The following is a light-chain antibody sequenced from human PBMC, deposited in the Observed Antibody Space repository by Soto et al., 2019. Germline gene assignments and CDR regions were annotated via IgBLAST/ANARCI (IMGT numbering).Light chain of an antibody. Sequence: DIQMTQSPSARSASVGDGVTITCRASHSISSYLNWYQQKPGKAPKLLIYKASTLKSGVPSRFSGSGSGTEFTLTISSLQPDDFATYYCQHYNSYSEGFGQGTKVDIK. J-gene: IGKJ1*01. CDR2: KAS. CDR3: QHYNSYSEG. CDR1: HSISSY. V-gene: IGKV1-5*03.